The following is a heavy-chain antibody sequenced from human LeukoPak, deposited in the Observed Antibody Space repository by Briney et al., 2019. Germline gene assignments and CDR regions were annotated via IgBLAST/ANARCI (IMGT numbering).Heavy chain of an antibody. CDR2: ISYSGST. D-gene: IGHD3-10*01. V-gene: IGHV4-59*01. Sequence: SETPSLTCTVSGGSITSYYWSLIRQPPGKGLEWIGYISYSGSTNYNPSLKSRVTISVDTSKNQFSLKVSSVTVADTAVYYCARGGRGVISYWFDPWGQGTLVTVSS. CDR3: ARGGRGVISYWFDP. CDR1: GGSITSYY. J-gene: IGHJ5*02.